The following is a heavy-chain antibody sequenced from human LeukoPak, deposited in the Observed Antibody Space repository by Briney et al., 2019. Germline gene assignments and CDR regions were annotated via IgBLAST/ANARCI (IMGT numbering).Heavy chain of an antibody. J-gene: IGHJ4*02. Sequence: SETLSLTCTVPGGSISGYFWSWIRQPPRKGLEWIGYGFYSGSTNYNPSLKSRVTISIDTSRNQFSLRLSSVTAADTAVYYCARVAEGYNFGDIYLDYWGQGALVTVSS. CDR2: GFYSGST. V-gene: IGHV4-59*01. D-gene: IGHD1-1*01. CDR1: GGSISGYF. CDR3: ARVAEGYNFGDIYLDY.